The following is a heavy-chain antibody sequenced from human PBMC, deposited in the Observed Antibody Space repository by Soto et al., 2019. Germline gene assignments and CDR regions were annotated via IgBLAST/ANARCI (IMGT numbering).Heavy chain of an antibody. Sequence: SETLSLTCTVSGGSISSGDYFWSWTRQPPGKGLEWIGYIYYSGSTNYNPSLKSRVTISVDTSKNQFSLKLSSVTAADTAVYYCARARHSGYIPLGFDPWGQGTLVTVSS. V-gene: IGHV4-61*08. J-gene: IGHJ5*02. CDR2: IYYSGST. CDR1: GGSISSGDYF. CDR3: ARARHSGYIPLGFDP. D-gene: IGHD5-12*01.